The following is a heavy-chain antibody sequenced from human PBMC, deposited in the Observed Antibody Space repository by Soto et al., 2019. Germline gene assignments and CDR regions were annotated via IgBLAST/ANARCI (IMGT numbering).Heavy chain of an antibody. CDR2: IYNSGST. Sequence: ASETLSLTCSVSGGSISSYYWSWIRQPPGKGLEWIGYIYNSGSTNYNPSLKSRVTISGDEETNTLYLQMNSLITDDTGLYYCTTGRELWGRGTLVTVSS. V-gene: IGHV4-59*12. CDR3: TTGREL. J-gene: IGHJ4*02. CDR1: GGSISSYY.